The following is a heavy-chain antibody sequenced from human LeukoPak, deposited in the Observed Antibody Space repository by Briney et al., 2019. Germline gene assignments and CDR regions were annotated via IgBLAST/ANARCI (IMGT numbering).Heavy chain of an antibody. CDR2: IIPIFGTA. J-gene: IGHJ4*02. CDR1: GGTFSSYA. CDR3: ARGERYCSGGNCYSELDY. Sequence: GASVKVSCKASGGTFSSYAISWVRQAPGQGLEWMGGIIPIFGTANYAQKFQGRVTITADESTSTAYMELSSLRSEDTAVYYCARGERYCSGGNCYSELDYWGQGTLVTVSS. D-gene: IGHD2-15*01. V-gene: IGHV1-69*13.